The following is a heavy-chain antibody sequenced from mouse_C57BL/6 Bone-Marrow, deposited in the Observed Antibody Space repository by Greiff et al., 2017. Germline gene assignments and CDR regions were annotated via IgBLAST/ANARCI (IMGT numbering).Heavy chain of an antibody. CDR1: GFNIKNTY. D-gene: IGHD4-1*01. J-gene: IGHJ1*03. V-gene: IGHV14-3*01. Sequence: EVQLQQFVAELVRPGASVKLSCTASGFNIKNTYMHWVKQRPEQGLEWIGRFDPANGNTKYAPKFPGKATITADTSSNTAYLQLSSLTAEDAAIYYCARVWDVRWYVDVWGTGTTVTVSS. CDR3: ARVWDVRWYVDV. CDR2: FDPANGNT.